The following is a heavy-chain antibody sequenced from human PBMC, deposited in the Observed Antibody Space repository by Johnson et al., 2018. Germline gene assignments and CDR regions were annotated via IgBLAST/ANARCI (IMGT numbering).Heavy chain of an antibody. CDR3: ARAMGDIGLMVHATDYYYYGMDV. D-gene: IGHD2-8*01. CDR1: GFNFSSYW. Sequence: VQLQESGGGLVQPGGSLRLSCVASGFNFSSYWMSWVRQAPGKGLEWVANINPDGGDKYYVDSVKGRFTITRDNAKNSLYLQMNSLRAEDTAVYYCARAMGDIGLMVHATDYYYYGMDVWGQGTTVTVS. V-gene: IGHV3-7*01. CDR2: INPDGGDK. J-gene: IGHJ6*02.